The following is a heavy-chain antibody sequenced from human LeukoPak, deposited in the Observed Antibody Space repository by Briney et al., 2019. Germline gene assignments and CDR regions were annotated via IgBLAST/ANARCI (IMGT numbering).Heavy chain of an antibody. CDR2: ISSSSSTI. V-gene: IGHV3-48*04. Sequence: GGSLRLSCAASGFTFSSYSMNWVRQAPGKGLEWVSYISSSSSTIYYADSVKGRFTISRDNAKNSLYLQMNSLRAEDTAVYYCARDAHGDTFDYWGQGTLVTVSS. D-gene: IGHD4-17*01. CDR3: ARDAHGDTFDY. CDR1: GFTFSSYS. J-gene: IGHJ4*02.